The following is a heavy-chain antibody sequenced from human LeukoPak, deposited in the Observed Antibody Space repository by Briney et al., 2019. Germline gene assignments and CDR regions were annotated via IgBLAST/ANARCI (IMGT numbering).Heavy chain of an antibody. D-gene: IGHD3-3*01. CDR1: GYTFTSYY. J-gene: IGHJ5*02. V-gene: IGHV1-2*02. CDR3: ARGDAIFGVVITRWFDP. Sequence: ASVKVSCKASGYTFTSYYIHWVRHAPGQGLEWMGWINPNSGGTNYAQKFQGRVTMIRDTSISTAYMELSRLRSDDTAVYYCARGDAIFGVVITRWFDPWGQGTLVTVSS. CDR2: INPNSGGT.